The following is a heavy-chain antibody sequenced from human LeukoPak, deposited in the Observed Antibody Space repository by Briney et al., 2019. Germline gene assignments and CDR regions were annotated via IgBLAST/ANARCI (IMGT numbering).Heavy chain of an antibody. CDR2: FSGGGVTT. V-gene: IGHV3-23*01. D-gene: IGHD1-26*01. CDR3: AKDASGSSRRWFDP. J-gene: IGHJ5*02. CDR1: GFTLCKYA. Sequence: PGGSLRLSCETSGFTLCKYAMRWVRQAPGKGVEGVSVFSGGGVTTDYADSVKGRFTISRDNSKNTLYLQMNSLRAEDTAVYYCAKDASGSSRRWFDPWGQGTLVTVSS.